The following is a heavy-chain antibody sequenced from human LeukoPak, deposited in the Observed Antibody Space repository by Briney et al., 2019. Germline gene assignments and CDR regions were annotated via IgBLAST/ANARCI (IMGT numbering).Heavy chain of an antibody. CDR2: ISGSGDST. CDR1: GFTFSSYA. V-gene: IGHV3-23*01. CDR3: AKERGSSFYYFDC. D-gene: IGHD1-26*01. Sequence: GGSLRLSCAASGFTFSSYAMSWVRQAPGKGLEWVSTISGSGDSTYYADSVKGRFTISRDNSKNTLYLQVNSLRAEDTAVFYCAKERGSSFYYFDCWGQGTLVTVSS. J-gene: IGHJ4*02.